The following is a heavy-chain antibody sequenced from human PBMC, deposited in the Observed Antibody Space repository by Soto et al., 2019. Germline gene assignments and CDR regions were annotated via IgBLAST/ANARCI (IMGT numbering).Heavy chain of an antibody. Sequence: GGSLRLSCAAAGFNFSNHWMHWVRQRPAEGLVWVSRITSDGKSKSYAESVKGRFAISRHNAKYTLYLQMNGLTAEDTDVYYCARESGDWSLYWFDPWGQGTLVTVSS. D-gene: IGHD2-21*02. J-gene: IGHJ5*02. V-gene: IGHV3-74*01. CDR2: ITSDGKSK. CDR3: ARESGDWSLYWFDP. CDR1: GFNFSNHW.